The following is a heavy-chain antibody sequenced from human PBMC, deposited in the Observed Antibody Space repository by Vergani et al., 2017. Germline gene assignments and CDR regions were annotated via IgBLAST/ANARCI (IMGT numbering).Heavy chain of an antibody. D-gene: IGHD2-2*01. CDR2: IYPGDSDT. CDR3: ARSIVVVPAAMSFDP. CDR1: GYSFTSYW. Sequence: EVQLVQSGAEVKKPAESLKISCKGSGYSFTSYWIGWVRQMPGKGLEWMGIIYPGDSDTRYSPSFQGQVTISADKSISTAYLQWSSLKASDTAMYYCARSIVVVPAAMSFDPWGQGTLVTVSS. V-gene: IGHV5-51*03. J-gene: IGHJ5*02.